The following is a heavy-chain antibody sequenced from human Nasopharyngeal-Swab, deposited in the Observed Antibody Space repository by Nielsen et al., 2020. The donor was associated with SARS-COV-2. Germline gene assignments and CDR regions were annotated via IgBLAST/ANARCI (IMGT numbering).Heavy chain of an antibody. CDR1: GDTFNNYV. D-gene: IGHD5-12*01. CDR2: IIPMLGIA. Sequence: SVKVSCKASGDTFNNYVFSWVRQAPGQGLEWMGRIIPMLGIANYAQKFQGRVTITADKSTSTACMELSSLRSEDAAVYYCASCIVATAYGPSHYYYYAMDVWGQGTTVTVSS. CDR3: ASCIVATAYGPSHYYYYAMDV. V-gene: IGHV1-69*04. J-gene: IGHJ6*02.